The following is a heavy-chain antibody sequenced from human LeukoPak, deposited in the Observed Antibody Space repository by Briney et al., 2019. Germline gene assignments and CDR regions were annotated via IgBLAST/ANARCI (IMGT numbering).Heavy chain of an antibody. V-gene: IGHV3-53*01. D-gene: IGHD6-13*01. CDR2: IYTGGLT. CDR1: GFAVSTKF. J-gene: IGHJ4*02. CDR3: AKDEAAAGGGLDY. Sequence: GGSLRLSCAASGFAVSTKFMTWVRQPQAKGLEWVSVIYTGGLTYYADSVKGRFTISRDNSKNTLYLQMNNLKADDTAVYYCAKDEAAAGGGLDYWGQGTLVIVSS.